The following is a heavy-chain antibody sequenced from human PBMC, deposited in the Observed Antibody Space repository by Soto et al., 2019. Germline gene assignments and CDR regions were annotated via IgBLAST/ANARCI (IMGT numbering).Heavy chain of an antibody. V-gene: IGHV5-51*03. D-gene: IGHD2-21*02. CDR2: IYPGDSDT. J-gene: IGHJ2*01. Sequence: EVQLVQSGAEVKKPGESLKISCEGSGYTFTTYWIGWVRQMPGKGLEWMGIIYPGDSDTRYSPSFQGQVTVSADKSISTAYRQWSSLKASDTAMYYCAKLLMGGHWYFDLWGRGTLVTVSS. CDR1: GYTFTTYW. CDR3: AKLLMGGHWYFDL.